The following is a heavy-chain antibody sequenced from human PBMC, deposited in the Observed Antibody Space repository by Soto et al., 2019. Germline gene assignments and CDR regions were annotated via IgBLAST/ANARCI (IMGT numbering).Heavy chain of an antibody. D-gene: IGHD1-1*01. V-gene: IGHV1-8*01. CDR1: GYTFTSYD. J-gene: IGHJ6*02. CDR2: MNPNSDNT. CDR3: ARERTGTASMDV. Sequence: QVQLVQSGAEVKKPGASVKVSCKASGYTFTSYDINWVRQATGQGIEWMGWMNPNSDNTGYAQKFRGRVTITRNTSISTAYMELSSLRAEDTAAYYCARERTGTASMDVWGQGTTVTVSS.